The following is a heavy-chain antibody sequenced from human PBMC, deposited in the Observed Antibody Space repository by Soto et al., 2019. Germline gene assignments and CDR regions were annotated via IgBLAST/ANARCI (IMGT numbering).Heavy chain of an antibody. V-gene: IGHV4-34*01. J-gene: IGHJ6*03. D-gene: IGHD6-6*01. CDR2: INHSGST. CDR1: GGSFSGYY. CDR3: ARGGRNPRIAARRNCYYYMDV. Sequence: PSETLSLTCAVYGGSFSGYYWSWIRQPPGKGLEWIGEINHSGSTNYNPSLKSRVTISVDTSKNQFSLKLSSVTAADTAVYYCARGGRNPRIAARRNCYYYMDVWGKGTTVTVSS.